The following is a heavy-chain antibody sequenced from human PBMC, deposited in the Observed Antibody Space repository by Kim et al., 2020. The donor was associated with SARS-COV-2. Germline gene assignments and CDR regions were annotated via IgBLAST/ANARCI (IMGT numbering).Heavy chain of an antibody. Sequence: SETLSLTCTVSGGSISSSNYFWGWLRQPPTKGLEWLGSMSYSGDAYYKPSLESRVSISVDTSKNQFSLKLNSLTAADTAVYYCAREIYGDLYFDYWGQG. J-gene: IGHJ4*02. CDR3: AREIYGDLYFDY. CDR2: MSYSGDA. V-gene: IGHV4-39*07. D-gene: IGHD4-17*01. CDR1: GGSISSSNYF.